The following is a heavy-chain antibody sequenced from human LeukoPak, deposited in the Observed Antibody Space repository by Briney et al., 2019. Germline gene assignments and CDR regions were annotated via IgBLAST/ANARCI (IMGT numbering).Heavy chain of an antibody. CDR1: GYTFTNYG. CDR3: ASGCSSTSCSYDY. CDR2: ISAYYGNT. J-gene: IGHJ4*02. V-gene: IGHV1-18*01. Sequence: ASVTVSCKASGYTFTNYGISWVRQAPGQGLEWMGWISAYYGNTKYAQKLQGRVTMTTDTSTSTAYMELRSLRSDDTAVYYCASGCSSTSCSYDYWGQGTLVTVSS. D-gene: IGHD2-2*01.